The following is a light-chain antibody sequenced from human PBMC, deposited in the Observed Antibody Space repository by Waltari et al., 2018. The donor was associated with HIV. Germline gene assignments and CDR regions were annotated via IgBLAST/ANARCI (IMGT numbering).Light chain of an antibody. Sequence: DIQMTQSPSTLSASVGHRVTITCRASQSISSWFAWYQQKPGKAPKLLIYKASSLESGVPSRFSGSGSGTEFTLTISSLQPDDFATYYCQQYNSYSWTFGQGTKVEIK. CDR2: KAS. CDR3: QQYNSYSWT. J-gene: IGKJ1*01. V-gene: IGKV1-5*03. CDR1: QSISSW.